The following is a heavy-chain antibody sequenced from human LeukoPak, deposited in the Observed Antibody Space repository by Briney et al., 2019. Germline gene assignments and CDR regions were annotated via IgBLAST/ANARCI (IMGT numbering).Heavy chain of an antibody. D-gene: IGHD2-2*01. CDR2: IRYDGSNK. V-gene: IGHV3-30*02. CDR1: GLTFNSYG. J-gene: IGHJ2*01. Sequence: PGGSLRLSCAASGLTFNSYGMHWVRQAPGKGLEWVAFIRYDGSNKYYADSVKGRFTISRDNSKNTLYLQMNSLRAEDTAVYYCAKDARSCSSTSCRHRNWYFDLWGRGTLVTVSS. CDR3: AKDARSCSSTSCRHRNWYFDL.